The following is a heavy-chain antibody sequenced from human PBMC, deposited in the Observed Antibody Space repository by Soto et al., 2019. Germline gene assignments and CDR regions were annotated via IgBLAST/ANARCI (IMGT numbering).Heavy chain of an antibody. CDR3: AKDPRPVVPAAILDYYFDY. CDR2: ISYDGSNK. CDR1: GFTFRSYV. D-gene: IGHD2-2*02. Sequence: GGSLRLSCAASGFTFRSYVMQGVGQAAGKGLGWVAVISYDGSNKYYADSVKGRFTISRDNSKNTLYLQMNSLRAEDTAVYYCAKDPRPVVPAAILDYYFDYRGQGTLLIVSS. V-gene: IGHV3-30*18. J-gene: IGHJ4*02.